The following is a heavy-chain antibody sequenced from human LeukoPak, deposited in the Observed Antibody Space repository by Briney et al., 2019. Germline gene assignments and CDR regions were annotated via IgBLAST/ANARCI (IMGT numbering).Heavy chain of an antibody. D-gene: IGHD3-10*01. V-gene: IGHV4-39*07. CDR3: ARLRITMVRGVRPYYYYMDV. CDR1: GGSISSSSYY. Sequence: SETLSLTCTVSGGSISSSSYYWGWIRQPPGKGLEWIGSIYYSGSTYYNPSLKSRVTISVDTSKNKFSLKLSSVTAADTAVYYCARLRITMVRGVRPYYYYMDVWGKGTTVTISS. J-gene: IGHJ6*03. CDR2: IYYSGST.